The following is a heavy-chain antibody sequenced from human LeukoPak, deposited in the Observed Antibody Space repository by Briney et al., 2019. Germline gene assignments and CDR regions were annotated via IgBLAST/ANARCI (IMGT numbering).Heavy chain of an antibody. Sequence: SETLSLTCTVSDVSINSFYWSWIRQPPGKGLEWIGYIYDSGSTNYKPSLKSRVTMSVDTSKNQLSLKLSSVTAADTAVYYCARTVHYSSGWSPTYYFDYWGQGTPVTVSS. D-gene: IGHD6-19*01. CDR2: IYDSGST. J-gene: IGHJ4*02. V-gene: IGHV4-59*01. CDR1: DVSINSFY. CDR3: ARTVHYSSGWSPTYYFDY.